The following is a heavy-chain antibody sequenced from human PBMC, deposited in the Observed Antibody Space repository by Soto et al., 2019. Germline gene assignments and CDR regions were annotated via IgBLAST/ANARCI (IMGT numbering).Heavy chain of an antibody. CDR1: GGSFSGYY. CDR2: ISHSGST. V-gene: IGHV4-34*01. D-gene: IGHD2-2*01. CDR3: ARLGDCSSTSCLFYDDRLDY. J-gene: IGHJ4*02. Sequence: PSETLSLTCAVYGGSFSGYYWSWIRQPPGKGLEWIGEISHSGSTNYNPSLKSRVTISVDTSKNQFSLKLSSVTAAYTAVYYCARLGDCSSTSCLFYDDRLDYWGQGTLETVS.